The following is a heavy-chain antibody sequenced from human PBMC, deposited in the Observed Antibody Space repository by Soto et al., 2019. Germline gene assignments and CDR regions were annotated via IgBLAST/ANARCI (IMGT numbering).Heavy chain of an antibody. V-gene: IGHV3-9*01. CDR3: TKAVGAKQLGWYFDY. CDR2: IRWNSSNI. Sequence: EVQLVESGGGLVQPGRCLRLTCAASGFSFDDYAMHWVRQAPGRGLEWVSGIRWNSSNIAYADSVQGRFTISRDNAKNSLYLQMNSLSPEDTALYYCTKAVGAKQLGWYFDYWGQGALVTVSS. J-gene: IGHJ4*02. CDR1: GFSFDDYA. D-gene: IGHD3-16*01.